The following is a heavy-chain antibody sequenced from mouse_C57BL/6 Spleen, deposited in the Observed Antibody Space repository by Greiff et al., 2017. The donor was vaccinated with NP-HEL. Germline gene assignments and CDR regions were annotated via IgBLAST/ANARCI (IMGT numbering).Heavy chain of an antibody. CDR3: TYGDDAMDY. CDR1: GYTFTDYE. CDR2: IDPETGGT. V-gene: IGHV1-15*01. Sequence: QVHVKQSGAELVRPGASVTLSCKASGYTFTDYEMHWVKQTPVHGLEWIGAIDPETGGTAYNQKFKGKAILTADKSSSTAYMELRSLTSEDSAVYYCTYGDDAMDYWGQGTSVTVSS. J-gene: IGHJ4*01. D-gene: IGHD2-13*01.